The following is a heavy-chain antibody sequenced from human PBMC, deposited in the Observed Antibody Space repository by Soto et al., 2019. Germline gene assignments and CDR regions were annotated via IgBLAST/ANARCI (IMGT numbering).Heavy chain of an antibody. CDR3: ARGTYMVTTIKQYYYYYGMDV. J-gene: IGHJ6*02. Sequence: QVQLVQSGAEVKKPGASVKVSCKASGYTYTSYYMHWVRQAPGQGLEWMGIINPSGGSTSYAQKFQGRVTMTRDTSTSTVYMELSSLRSEDTAVYYCARGTYMVTTIKQYYYYYGMDVWGQGTTVTVSS. V-gene: IGHV1-46*01. CDR1: GYTYTSYY. CDR2: INPSGGST. D-gene: IGHD4-17*01.